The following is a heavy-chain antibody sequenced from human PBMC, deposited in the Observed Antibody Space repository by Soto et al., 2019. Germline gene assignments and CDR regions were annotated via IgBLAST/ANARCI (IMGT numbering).Heavy chain of an antibody. J-gene: IGHJ4*02. V-gene: IGHV4-59*08. CDR1: GGSLSSKY. CDR3: ARRNGGTLDY. CDR2: IYYSGST. D-gene: IGHD1-1*01. Sequence: PETRSDTSTVAGGSLSSKYCCWIRQPPGKGLEWIGYIYYSGSTNYNPSLKSRVTISVDTSKNQFSLKLNSVTAADTAVYYCARRNGGTLDYWGQGTLVTVS.